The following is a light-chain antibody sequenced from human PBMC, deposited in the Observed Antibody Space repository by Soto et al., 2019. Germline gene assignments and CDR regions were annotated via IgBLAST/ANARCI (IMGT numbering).Light chain of an antibody. CDR3: QQRSKWPPT. CDR1: QSVSSSY. J-gene: IGKJ1*01. V-gene: IGKV3D-20*02. CDR2: GAS. Sequence: EIVLTQSPGTLSLSPGERATLSCRASQSVSSSYLAWYQQKPGQAPRLLIYGASSRATGIPDRFSGSGSGTDFTLTISSLEPEDFAVYYCQQRSKWPPTFGQGTKVDIK.